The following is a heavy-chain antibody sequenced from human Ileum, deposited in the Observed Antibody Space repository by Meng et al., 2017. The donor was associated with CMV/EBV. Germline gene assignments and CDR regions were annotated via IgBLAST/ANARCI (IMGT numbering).Heavy chain of an antibody. CDR2: VYFSGST. CDR1: GGSVSSASYY. J-gene: IGHJ4*02. CDR3: TREGGAFHYFDY. D-gene: IGHD4/OR15-4a*01. Sequence: SETLSPTCTVSGGSVSSASYYWSWIRQPPGKGLEWIGYVYFSGSTNYNPRLKCRVTISVDTSKNQFSLKLSSVTAADTAVYYCTREGGAFHYFDYWGQGTLVPVSS. V-gene: IGHV4-61*01.